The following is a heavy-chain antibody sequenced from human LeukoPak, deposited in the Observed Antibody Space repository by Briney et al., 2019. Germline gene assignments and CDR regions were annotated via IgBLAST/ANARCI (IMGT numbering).Heavy chain of an antibody. J-gene: IGHJ4*02. D-gene: IGHD6-13*01. Sequence: TGGSLRLSCAASGFTFSRYAMHWVRQAPGKGLEWVAVISYDGSNKYYADSVKGLFTISRDNSKNTLYLLMNSLRAEDTAVYYCARTAAGTGKLGPYYFDYWGQGTLVTVSS. V-gene: IGHV3-30-3*01. CDR3: ARTAAGTGKLGPYYFDY. CDR2: ISYDGSNK. CDR1: GFTFSRYA.